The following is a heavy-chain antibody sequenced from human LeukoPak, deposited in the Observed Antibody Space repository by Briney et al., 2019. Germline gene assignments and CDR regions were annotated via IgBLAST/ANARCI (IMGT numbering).Heavy chain of an antibody. CDR3: AKGGIAMADYYFDY. Sequence: PGGSLRLSCTTSGFTFSDYSVNWVRQAPGKGLEWVSSINSRSNYIFYADSVKGRFTVSRDNAKNSLYLQMNSLRAEDTAVYYCAKGGIAMADYYFDYWGQGTLVTVSS. D-gene: IGHD6-19*01. CDR2: INSRSNYI. V-gene: IGHV3-21*04. J-gene: IGHJ4*02. CDR1: GFTFSDYS.